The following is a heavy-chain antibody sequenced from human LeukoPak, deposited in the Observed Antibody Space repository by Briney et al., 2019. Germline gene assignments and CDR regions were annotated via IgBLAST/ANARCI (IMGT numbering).Heavy chain of an antibody. V-gene: IGHV4-30-4*07. CDR1: GGSISSGGYS. CDR3: ARGSPGWLFSWVNYFDY. CDR2: IYYSGST. J-gene: IGHJ4*02. D-gene: IGHD3-22*01. Sequence: SETLSLTCAVSGGSISSGGYSWSWIRQPPGKGLEWIGYIYYSGSTYYNPSLKSRVTISVDTSKNQFSLKLSSVTAADTAVYYCARGSPGWLFSWVNYFDYWGQGTLVTVSS.